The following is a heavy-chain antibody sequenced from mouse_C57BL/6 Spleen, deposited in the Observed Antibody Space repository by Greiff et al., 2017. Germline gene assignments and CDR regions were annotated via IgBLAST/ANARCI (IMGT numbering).Heavy chain of an antibody. V-gene: IGHV1-76*01. CDR3: ARGRIYYGYAYYFDY. CDR1: GYTFTDYY. D-gene: IGHD2-2*01. Sequence: QVQLQQSGAELVRPGASVKLSCKASGYTFTDYYINWVKQRPGQGLEWIARIYPGSGNTYYNEKFKGKATLTAEKSSSTAYMQLSSLTSEDSAVYFCARGRIYYGYAYYFDYWGQGTTLTVSS. CDR2: IYPGSGNT. J-gene: IGHJ2*01.